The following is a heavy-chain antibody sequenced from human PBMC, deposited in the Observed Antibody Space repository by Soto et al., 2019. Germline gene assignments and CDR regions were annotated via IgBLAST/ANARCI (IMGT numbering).Heavy chain of an antibody. J-gene: IGHJ5*02. CDR3: ARDSQPTVSYNWFDP. D-gene: IGHD4-17*01. V-gene: IGHV1-46*01. CDR1: GYPFTSYY. Sequence: GSVKVYFKASGYPFTSYYMHWVRRAPGQGLEWMGIINPSGGSTSYAQKFQGRVTMTRDTSTSTVYMELSSLRSEDTAVYYCARDSQPTVSYNWFDPWGQGTLVTVSS. CDR2: INPSGGST.